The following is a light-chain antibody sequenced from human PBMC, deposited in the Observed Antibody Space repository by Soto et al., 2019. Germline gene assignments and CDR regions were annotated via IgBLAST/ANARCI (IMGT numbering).Light chain of an antibody. CDR1: QSVLYSPNNKNY. Sequence: DIVMTQSPDSLAVSLGERATINCKSSQSVLYSPNNKNYLAWYQQRPGQPPKLLIYWASTRESGVPDRFSGGGSETDFTLTISSLQAEDVAVYYCQQYYSTPLTFGGGTKVDIK. CDR3: QQYYSTPLT. CDR2: WAS. V-gene: IGKV4-1*01. J-gene: IGKJ4*01.